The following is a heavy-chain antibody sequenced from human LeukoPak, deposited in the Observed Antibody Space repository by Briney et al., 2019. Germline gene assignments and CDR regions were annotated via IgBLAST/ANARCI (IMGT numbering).Heavy chain of an antibody. CDR3: ARGLENIVGATSGAFDI. Sequence: PSETLSLTCTVSGGSISSGGYYWGWIRQHPGKGLEWIGYIYYSGSTYYNPSLKSRVTISVDTSKNQFSLKLSSVTAADTAVYYCARGLENIVGATSGAFDIWGQGTMVTVSS. V-gene: IGHV4-31*03. D-gene: IGHD1-26*01. CDR2: IYYSGST. CDR1: GGSISSGGYY. J-gene: IGHJ3*02.